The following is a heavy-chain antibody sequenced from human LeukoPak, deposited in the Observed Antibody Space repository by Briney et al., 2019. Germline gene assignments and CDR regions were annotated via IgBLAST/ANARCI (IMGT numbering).Heavy chain of an antibody. CDR3: ARSTGASQWLVGFDY. D-gene: IGHD6-19*01. V-gene: IGHV5-51*01. Sequence: PGASLQISCKGSGYRFTSYWIGWVRQLPGKGLEWMGIIYPGDSDTRYSPSFQGQVTISADKSISTAYLQWSSLKASDTAMYYCARSTGASQWLVGFDYWGQGTLVTVSS. CDR1: GYRFTSYW. CDR2: IYPGDSDT. J-gene: IGHJ4*02.